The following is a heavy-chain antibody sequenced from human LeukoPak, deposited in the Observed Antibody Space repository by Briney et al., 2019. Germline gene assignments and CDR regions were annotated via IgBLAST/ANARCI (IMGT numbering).Heavy chain of an antibody. CDR1: GGSFSGYY. CDR3: ARARRGYGMDV. V-gene: IGHV4-34*01. CDR2: INHSGST. Sequence: SETLSLTCAVYGGSFSGYYWSWIRQPPGKGLEWIGEINHSGSTNYNPSLRSRVTISVDTSKNRFSLKLSSVTAADTAVYYCARARRGYGMDVWGKGTTVTVSS. D-gene: IGHD1-14*01. J-gene: IGHJ6*04.